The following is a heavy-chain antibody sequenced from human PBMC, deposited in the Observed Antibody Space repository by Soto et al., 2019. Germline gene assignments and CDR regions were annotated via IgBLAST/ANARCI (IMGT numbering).Heavy chain of an antibody. D-gene: IGHD3-9*01. CDR3: ARSRNYYDILTGPNWFDP. CDR1: GGTFSSYA. CDR2: LIPIFGTA. J-gene: IGHJ5*02. V-gene: IGHV1-69*01. Sequence: QVQLVQSGAEVKKPGSSVKVSCKASGGTFSSYAISWVRQAPGQGLAWMVGLIPIFGTANYAQKFQGRVPITADESTSTAYMELSSLRSEDTAVYYCARSRNYYDILTGPNWFDPWGQGTLVTVSS.